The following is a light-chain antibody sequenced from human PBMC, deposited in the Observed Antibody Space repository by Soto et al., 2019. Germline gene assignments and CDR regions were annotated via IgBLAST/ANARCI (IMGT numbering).Light chain of an antibody. CDR1: HSVSSN. J-gene: IGKJ2*01. Sequence: EIVMTQSPATLSVSPGERATLSCRASHSVSSNLAWYQQKPGQAPRLLIYGASTRATGIPARFSGSESGTEFTLTISSLQSEDFAVYHCQQYYNGYTFGQGTKLEIK. V-gene: IGKV3-15*01. CDR3: QQYYNGYT. CDR2: GAS.